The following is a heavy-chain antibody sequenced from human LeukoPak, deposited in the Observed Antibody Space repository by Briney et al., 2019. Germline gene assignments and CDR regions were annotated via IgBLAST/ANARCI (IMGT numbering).Heavy chain of an antibody. CDR2: MNPNSGNT. CDR3: ARRVARSYGYDDAFDI. D-gene: IGHD5-18*01. Sequence: ASVKVSCKASGYTLTSYDINWVRQATGQGLEWMGWMNPNSGNTGYAQKFQGRVTMTRNTSISTAYMELSSLRSEDTAVYYCARRVARSYGYDDAFDIWGQGTMVTVSS. J-gene: IGHJ3*02. CDR1: GYTLTSYD. V-gene: IGHV1-8*01.